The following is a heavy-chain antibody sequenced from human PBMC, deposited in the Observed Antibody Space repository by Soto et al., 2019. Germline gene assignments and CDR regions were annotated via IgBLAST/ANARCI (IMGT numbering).Heavy chain of an antibody. D-gene: IGHD3-9*01. Sequence: QPGGSLRLSCAASGFTFSSYAMHWVRQAPGKGLEWVAVISYDGSNKYYADSVKGRFTISRDNSKNTLYLRMNSLRAEDTAVYYCAKGPASSDWSTYYYYYGMDVWGQGTTVTVSS. J-gene: IGHJ6*02. CDR2: ISYDGSNK. V-gene: IGHV3-30-3*01. CDR1: GFTFSSYA. CDR3: AKGPASSDWSTYYYYYGMDV.